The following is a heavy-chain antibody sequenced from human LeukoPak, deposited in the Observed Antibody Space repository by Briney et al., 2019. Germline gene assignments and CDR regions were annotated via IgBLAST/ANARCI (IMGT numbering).Heavy chain of an antibody. Sequence: GGSLRLSCAASGFIVRSNYMSWVRQAPGKGLEWVSVIYSGGDTYYADSVKGRFTISRDTSKNTLNLQMNSLRAEDTAVYYCARGSAATGSDYWGQGTLITVSS. CDR1: GFIVRSNY. J-gene: IGHJ4*02. D-gene: IGHD2-15*01. CDR3: ARGSAATGSDY. V-gene: IGHV3-53*01. CDR2: IYSGGDT.